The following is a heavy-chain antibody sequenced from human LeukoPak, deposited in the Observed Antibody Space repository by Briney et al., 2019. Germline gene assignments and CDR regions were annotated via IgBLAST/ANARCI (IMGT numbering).Heavy chain of an antibody. Sequence: ASVKVSCKASGYTFTGYYMHWVRQAPGQGLEWMGWINPNIGGTNYAQKFQGRVTMTRDTSISTAYMELGSLRSDDTAVYYCAREGPLRLPYFDPWGQGTLVTVSS. J-gene: IGHJ5*02. D-gene: IGHD4-17*01. V-gene: IGHV1-2*02. CDR2: INPNIGGT. CDR1: GYTFTGYY. CDR3: AREGPLRLPYFDP.